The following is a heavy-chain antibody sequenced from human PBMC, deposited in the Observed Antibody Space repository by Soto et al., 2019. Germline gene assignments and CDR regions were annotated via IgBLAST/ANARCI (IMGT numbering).Heavy chain of an antibody. V-gene: IGHV4-4*02. CDR1: VGSFTSCNW. J-gene: IGHJ4*02. D-gene: IGHD3-10*01. Sequence: QVQLQESGPGLVKPSGTLSLTCAASVGSFTSCNWWWWVRSPPGKGLEWIGEIYHSGNTNYNPSLKSRVTMAVDKSRNQFSLKLSSVTAADTAVYYCARRWGEGRVDYWGQGTLVTVSS. CDR2: IYHSGNT. CDR3: ARRWGEGRVDY.